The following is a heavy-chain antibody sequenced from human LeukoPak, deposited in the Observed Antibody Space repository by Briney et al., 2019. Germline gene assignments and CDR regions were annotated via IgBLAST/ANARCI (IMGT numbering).Heavy chain of an antibody. D-gene: IGHD3-16*01. CDR1: GFTFSSAC. V-gene: IGHV3-15*07. CDR3: ATPALGRRLYYYDY. Sequence: GGSLRLSCAASGFTFSSACLSRVRQAPGKGLEWVGCIRTKSDGETVDYAAPVKGRFTISRDDSKNTLFLQMNSLKTEDTAVYYCATPALGRRLYYYDYWGQGTLVTVSP. CDR2: IRTKSDGETV. J-gene: IGHJ4*02.